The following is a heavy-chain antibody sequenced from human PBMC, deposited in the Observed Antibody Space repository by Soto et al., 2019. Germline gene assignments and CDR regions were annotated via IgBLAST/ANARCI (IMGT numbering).Heavy chain of an antibody. CDR3: TRRNIVATAGFDY. CDR1: GFTFSGSA. D-gene: IGHD5-12*01. Sequence: QSGGSLRLSCAASGFTFSGSAMHWVRQASGKGLEWVGRIRSKANSYATAYAASVKGRFTISRDDSKNTAYLQMNSLKTEDTAVYYCTRRNIVATAGFDYWGQGTLVTVSS. V-gene: IGHV3-73*01. J-gene: IGHJ4*02. CDR2: IRSKANSYAT.